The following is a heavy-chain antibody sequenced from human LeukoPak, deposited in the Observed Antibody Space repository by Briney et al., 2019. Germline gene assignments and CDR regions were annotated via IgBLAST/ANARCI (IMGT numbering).Heavy chain of an antibody. CDR2: IGIDSGNT. CDR3: ARDHNYAFDN. CDR1: GFPLNEYS. V-gene: IGHV3-48*04. Sequence: GGSLRLSCTASGFPLNEYSMKWVRQAPGKGLEWIAYIGIDSGNTWYADSVKGRFTISADSAKNSVSLQMSSLRVEDTAVYYCARDHNYAFDNWGQGTLVSVSS. J-gene: IGHJ4*02. D-gene: IGHD1-1*01.